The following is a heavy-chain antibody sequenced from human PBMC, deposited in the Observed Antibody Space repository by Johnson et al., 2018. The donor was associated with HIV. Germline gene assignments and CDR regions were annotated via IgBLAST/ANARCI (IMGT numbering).Heavy chain of an antibody. Sequence: QVQLVESGGGLIQPGGSLRLSCAASGFTFSSYAMHWVRQAPGKGLEWVAVISYDGSNKYYADSVKGRFTISRDNSKNTLYLQMNSLRPEDTGLYYCAKDIASGYTNGVTLDIWGQGTMVTVSS. V-gene: IGHV3-30-3*01. CDR3: AKDIASGYTNGVTLDI. D-gene: IGHD6-19*01. CDR2: ISYDGSNK. J-gene: IGHJ3*02. CDR1: GFTFSSYA.